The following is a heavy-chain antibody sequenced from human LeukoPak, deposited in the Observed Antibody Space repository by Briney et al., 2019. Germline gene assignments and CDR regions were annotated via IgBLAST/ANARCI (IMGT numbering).Heavy chain of an antibody. CDR3: ARLGGYGYFDY. Sequence: SETLSLTCTVSGGSISSYYWSWIRQPPGKGLEWIGYIYYSGSTNYNPSLKSRVTVSVDTSKSQFSLKLSSVTAADTAVYYCARLGGYGYFDYWGQGTLVTVSS. V-gene: IGHV4-59*01. D-gene: IGHD5-12*01. CDR2: IYYSGST. CDR1: GGSISSYY. J-gene: IGHJ4*02.